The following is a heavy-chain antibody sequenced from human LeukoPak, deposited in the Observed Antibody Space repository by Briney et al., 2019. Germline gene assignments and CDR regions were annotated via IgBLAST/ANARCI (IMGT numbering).Heavy chain of an antibody. J-gene: IGHJ3*02. Sequence: GGSLRLSCAASGFTFSNFGMSWVRQAPGKGLEWVSSISSSSSYIYYADSVKGRFTISRDNAKNSLYLQMNSLRAEDTAVYYCARAMSGSYGDAFDIWGQGTMVTVSS. CDR1: GFTFSNFG. D-gene: IGHD1-26*01. CDR2: ISSSSSYI. V-gene: IGHV3-21*01. CDR3: ARAMSGSYGDAFDI.